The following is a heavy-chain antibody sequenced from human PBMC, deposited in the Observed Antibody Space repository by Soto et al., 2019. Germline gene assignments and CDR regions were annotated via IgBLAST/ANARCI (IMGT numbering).Heavy chain of an antibody. D-gene: IGHD6-13*01. V-gene: IGHV3-23*01. Sequence: EVQLLESGGGLVQPGVSLRLPCAASGFSFSSYAMSWVRPAPRKGLEWVSAISGSGGSTYYADSVKGRFTISRDNSQNTLYLQMTSLRAEDTAVYYCAYSSTPFDYWGQGTLVTVSS. J-gene: IGHJ4*02. CDR2: ISGSGGST. CDR3: AYSSTPFDY. CDR1: GFSFSSYA.